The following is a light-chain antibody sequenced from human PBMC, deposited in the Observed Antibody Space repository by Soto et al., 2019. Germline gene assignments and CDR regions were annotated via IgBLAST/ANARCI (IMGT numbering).Light chain of an antibody. CDR1: SSDVCGYNY. CDR3: SSYAASNNFYFV. CDR2: EVT. Sequence: QSVLTQPPSASGSPVQSVTISCTGTSSDVCGYNYVSWYQQYPGRAPKLMIYEVTKRPSGVPDRFSGSKSGNTASLTVSGLQAEDEADYYCSSYAASNNFYFVFGGGTKVTVL. V-gene: IGLV2-8*01. J-gene: IGLJ3*02.